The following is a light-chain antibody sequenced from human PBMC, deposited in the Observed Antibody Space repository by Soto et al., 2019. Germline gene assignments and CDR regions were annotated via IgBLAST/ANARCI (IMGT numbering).Light chain of an antibody. CDR1: QNIATY. CDR2: AAS. Sequence: DIQMTQSPSSLSASVGDRVTITCRASQNIATYLSWFQQEPGKAPKLLIYAASSLQSGVPSRFSGGGSGTDFTLTISGLQLEDFATYYCQQSFSLPITFGQGTRLDTK. J-gene: IGKJ5*01. V-gene: IGKV1-39*01. CDR3: QQSFSLPIT.